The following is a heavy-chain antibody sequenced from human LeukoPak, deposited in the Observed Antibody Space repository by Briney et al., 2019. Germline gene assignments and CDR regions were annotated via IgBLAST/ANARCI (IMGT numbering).Heavy chain of an antibody. CDR2: ISHSGST. J-gene: IGHJ5*02. CDR3: ARDLWFGEYNWFDP. D-gene: IGHD3-10*01. Sequence: SETLSLTCTVSGGSISSGGYYWSWIRQHAGKGLEWIGYISHSGSTYYNPSLKSRVTTSVDTSKDNFSLRLTSVTAADTAVYYCARDLWFGEYNWFDPWGQGTLVTVSS. V-gene: IGHV4-31*03. CDR1: GGSISSGGYY.